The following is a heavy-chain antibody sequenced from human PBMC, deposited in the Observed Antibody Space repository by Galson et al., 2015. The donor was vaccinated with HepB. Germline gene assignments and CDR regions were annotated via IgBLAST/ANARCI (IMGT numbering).Heavy chain of an antibody. CDR1: GYTFTSYA. V-gene: IGHV1-3*01. D-gene: IGHD6-13*01. Sequence: SVKVSCKASGYTFTSYAMHWVRQAPGQRLEWMGWINAGNGNTKYSQKFQGRVTITRDTSASTAYMELSSLRSEDTAVYYCARDVGPASSSWYWLEFDGWFDPWGQGTLVTVSS. CDR2: INAGNGNT. J-gene: IGHJ5*02. CDR3: ARDVGPASSSWYWLEFDGWFDP.